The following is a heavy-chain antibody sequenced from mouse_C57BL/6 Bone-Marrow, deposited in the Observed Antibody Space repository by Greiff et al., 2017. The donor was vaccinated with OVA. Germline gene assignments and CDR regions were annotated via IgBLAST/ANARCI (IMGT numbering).Heavy chain of an antibody. CDR3: ANTVVAYDYAMDY. CDR1: GYTFTDYY. J-gene: IGHJ4*01. D-gene: IGHD1-1*01. V-gene: IGHV1-19*01. CDR2: INPYNGGT. Sequence: EVQLQQSGPVLVKPGASVKMSCKASGYTFTDYYMNWVKQSHGKSLEWIGVINPYNGGTSYNQKFKGKATLTVDKSSSTAYMELNSLTSEDSAVYYCANTVVAYDYAMDYWGQGTSVTVSS.